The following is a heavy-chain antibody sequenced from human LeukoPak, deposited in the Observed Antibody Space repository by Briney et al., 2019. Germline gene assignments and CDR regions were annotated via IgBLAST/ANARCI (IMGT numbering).Heavy chain of an antibody. V-gene: IGHV1-18*01. Sequence: ASVKVSSKASGYTFTSYGISWVRQAPGQGLEWMGWISAYNGNTNYAQKLQGRVTMTTDTSTSTAYMELRSLRSDDTAVYYCARRSSSTSCYLGFDPWGQGTLVTVSS. CDR3: ARRSSSTSCYLGFDP. J-gene: IGHJ5*02. CDR2: ISAYNGNT. CDR1: GYTFTSYG. D-gene: IGHD2-2*01.